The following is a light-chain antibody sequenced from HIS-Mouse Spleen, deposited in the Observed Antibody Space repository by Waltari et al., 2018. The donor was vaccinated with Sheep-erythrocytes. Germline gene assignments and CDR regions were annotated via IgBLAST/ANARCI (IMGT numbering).Light chain of an antibody. J-gene: IGLJ1*01. Sequence: QSALTQPRSVSGSPGQSVTISCTGTSSDVGGYNYFSWYQQHPGKAPKLMIYDVSKRPSGVPVRFSGSKSGNTASLTISGLQAEAEADYYCCSYAGSYNYVFGTGTKVTVL. CDR1: SSDVGGYNY. CDR2: DVS. CDR3: CSYAGSYNYV. V-gene: IGLV2-11*01.